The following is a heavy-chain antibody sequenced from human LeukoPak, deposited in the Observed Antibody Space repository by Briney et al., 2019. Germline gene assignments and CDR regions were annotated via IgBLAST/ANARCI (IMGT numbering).Heavy chain of an antibody. CDR1: GYTFTSYY. CDR2: INPSGGST. CDR3: AREGGYSGSYYTPRPNFDY. Sequence: ASVKVSCKASGYTFTSYYMHWVRQAPGQGLEWMGIINPSGGSTSYAQKFQGRVTMTRDMSTSTVYMELSSLGSEDTAVYYCAREGGYSGSYYTPRPNFDYWGQGTLVTVSS. D-gene: IGHD1-26*01. V-gene: IGHV1-46*01. J-gene: IGHJ4*02.